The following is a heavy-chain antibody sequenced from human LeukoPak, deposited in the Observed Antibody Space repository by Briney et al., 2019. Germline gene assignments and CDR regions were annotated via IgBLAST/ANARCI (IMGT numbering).Heavy chain of an antibody. CDR1: GFTFSSYG. D-gene: IGHD3-22*01. Sequence: PGGSLRLSCAASGFTFSSYGMHWVRQAPGKGLEWVAFIRYDGSNKYYADSVKGRFTISRDNSKNTLYLQMNSLRAEDTAVYYCAKVRDSSGPIESYWGQGTLVTVSS. J-gene: IGHJ4*02. CDR3: AKVRDSSGPIESY. V-gene: IGHV3-30*02. CDR2: IRYDGSNK.